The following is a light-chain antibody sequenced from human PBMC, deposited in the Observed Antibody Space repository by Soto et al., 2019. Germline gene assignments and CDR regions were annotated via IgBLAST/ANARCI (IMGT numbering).Light chain of an antibody. CDR3: SSYRDTHNLV. V-gene: IGLV2-14*01. CDR1: SSDVGGYNY. CDR2: EAS. Sequence: QSVLTQPASVSGSPGQSITISCTGTSSDVGGYNYVSWYQHHPGKAPKLMIYEASNRPSGVSNRFSGSKSGNTASLTISGLQAEDEADYYCSSYRDTHNLVFGIGTKVTVL. J-gene: IGLJ1*01.